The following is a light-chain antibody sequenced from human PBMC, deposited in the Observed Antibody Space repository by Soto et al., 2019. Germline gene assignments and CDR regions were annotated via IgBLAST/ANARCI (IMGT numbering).Light chain of an antibody. CDR2: LNSDGSH. V-gene: IGLV4-69*02. CDR1: SGHSSYA. J-gene: IGLJ7*01. Sequence: QAVVTQSPSASASLGASVKLTCTPSSGHSSYAIAWHQQEPEKGPRYLMKLNSDGSHSKGDGIPDRFSGSSSGAERYLTISSLQSEDEADYYCQTWGTGVAVFGGGTQLTVL. CDR3: QTWGTGVAV.